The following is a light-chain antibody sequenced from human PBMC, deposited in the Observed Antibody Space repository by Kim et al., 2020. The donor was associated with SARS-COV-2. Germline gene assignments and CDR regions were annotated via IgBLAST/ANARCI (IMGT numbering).Light chain of an antibody. J-gene: IGKJ1*01. V-gene: IGKV3-20*01. CDR1: RSVSANY. CDR3: QQYDILPRT. Sequence: SPGERATLSCRATRSVSANYLAWYQHKRGQAPRLLIYGASTRATGIPDRFTGSGSGTDFTLTISRLEPEDFAVYYCQQYDILPRTFGQGTKVDIK. CDR2: GAS.